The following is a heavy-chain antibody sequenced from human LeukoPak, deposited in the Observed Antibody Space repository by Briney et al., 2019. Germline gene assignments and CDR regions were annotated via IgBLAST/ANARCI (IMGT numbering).Heavy chain of an antibody. CDR1: GFTFTNYW. CDR3: VRDRILQAY. CDR2: IDSDGSST. V-gene: IGHV3-74*01. D-gene: IGHD2-15*01. J-gene: IGHJ4*02. Sequence: GGSLRLSCAASGFTFTNYWMHWVRQAPGKGLVWVSRIDSDGSSTSFADSVKGRFTISRDNAKNTLYLQMSSLRAEDTALYYCVRDRILQAYWGQGTLVTVSS.